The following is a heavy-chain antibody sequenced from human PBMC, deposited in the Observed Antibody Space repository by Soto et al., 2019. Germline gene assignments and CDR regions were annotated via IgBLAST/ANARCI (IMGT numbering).Heavy chain of an antibody. J-gene: IGHJ5*02. CDR2: INPSGGST. Sequence: QVQLVQSGAEVKKPGASVKVSCKASGYTFTSYYMHWVRQAPGQGLEWMGIINPSGGSTSYAQKFQGRVTMTSDTSTSTVYMELSSLRSEDTAVYYCARVLGIAARGYDHWGQGTLVTVSS. CDR1: GYTFTSYY. D-gene: IGHD6-6*01. CDR3: ARVLGIAARGYDH. V-gene: IGHV1-46*01.